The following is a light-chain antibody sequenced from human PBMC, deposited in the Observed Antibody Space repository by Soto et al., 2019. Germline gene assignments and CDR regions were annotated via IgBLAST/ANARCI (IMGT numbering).Light chain of an antibody. Sequence: QSALTQPASVSGSPEQSITISCTGTSSDVGGYTYVSWYQQHPGKAPKLIIYDVTNRPSGVSYRFSGSKSGSTASLTISGLHTEDEADYYCSSYTSSSTLVFGGGTKLTVL. V-gene: IGLV2-14*01. CDR2: DVT. CDR1: SSDVGGYTY. J-gene: IGLJ2*01. CDR3: SSYTSSSTLV.